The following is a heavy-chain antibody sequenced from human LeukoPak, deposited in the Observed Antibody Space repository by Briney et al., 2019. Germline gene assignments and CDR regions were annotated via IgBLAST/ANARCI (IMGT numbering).Heavy chain of an antibody. CDR3: ARPALYCSSTVCPPYMDV. J-gene: IGHJ6*03. V-gene: IGHV5-51*01. Sequence: GESLKISCKASGYTFTGDWIGWGRQMPGKGLEGGGIIYPGDSDTKYNAPFQGQVTISADKSISTAYLQWGSLKASDTATYYCARPALYCSSTVCPPYMDVWGKGTTVTVSS. D-gene: IGHD2-2*01. CDR2: IYPGDSDT. CDR1: GYTFTGDW.